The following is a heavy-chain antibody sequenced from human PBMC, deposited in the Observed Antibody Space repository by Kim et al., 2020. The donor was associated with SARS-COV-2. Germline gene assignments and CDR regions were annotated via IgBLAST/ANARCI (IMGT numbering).Heavy chain of an antibody. CDR1: GFTFNSYS. Sequence: GGSLRLSCAASGFTFNSYSMNWVRQAPGKGLEWVSYISSSSSTIYYADSVKGRFTISRDNAKNSLYLQMNSLRAEDTAVYYCTGRLDYWGRGTLGTVSS. CDR2: ISSSSSTI. V-gene: IGHV3-48*01. CDR3: TGRLDY. J-gene: IGHJ4*02.